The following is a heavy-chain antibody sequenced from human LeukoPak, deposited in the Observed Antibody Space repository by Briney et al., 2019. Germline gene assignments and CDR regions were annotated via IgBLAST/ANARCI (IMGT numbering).Heavy chain of an antibody. Sequence: GGSLRLSCAASGFSFSSYGMYWVRQAPGKGLEWVAFIRYDGSNKYYADSVKGRFTISRDNSKNTLYLQMNSLRAEDTAVYYCARGGYVAVAGRDAFDIWGQGTMVTVSS. V-gene: IGHV3-30*02. CDR1: GFSFSSYG. CDR2: IRYDGSNK. CDR3: ARGGYVAVAGRDAFDI. J-gene: IGHJ3*02. D-gene: IGHD6-19*01.